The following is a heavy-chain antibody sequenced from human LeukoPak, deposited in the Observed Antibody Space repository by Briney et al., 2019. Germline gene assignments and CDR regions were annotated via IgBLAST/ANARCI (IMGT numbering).Heavy chain of an antibody. CDR3: ARDKGSKWLQYDY. Sequence: GGSLRLSCAASGFTFSSYAMSWVRQAPGKGLEWVSSASGSGGSTYYADSVKGRFTISRDNAKNSLYLQMNSLRAEDTAVYYCARDKGSKWLQYDYWGQGTLVTVSS. J-gene: IGHJ4*02. CDR1: GFTFSSYA. V-gene: IGHV3-23*01. D-gene: IGHD5-24*01. CDR2: ASGSGGST.